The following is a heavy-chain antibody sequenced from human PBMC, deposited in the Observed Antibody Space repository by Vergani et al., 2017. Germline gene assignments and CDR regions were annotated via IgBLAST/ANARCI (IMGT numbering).Heavy chain of an antibody. V-gene: IGHV1-2*06. J-gene: IGHJ6*03. CDR1: GYTFSGYS. Sequence: QVQLVQSGAEVKKPGASVKVSCKASGYTFSGYSMHWVRQAPGQGLEWMGRINPNSGGTNYAQKFQGRVTMTRDRSSSTAYMELSRLRADYTAVYYCARGGDWNFDYDYMDVWGKGTTVTVSS. CDR3: ARGGDWNFDYDYMDV. CDR2: INPNSGGT. D-gene: IGHD1-7*01.